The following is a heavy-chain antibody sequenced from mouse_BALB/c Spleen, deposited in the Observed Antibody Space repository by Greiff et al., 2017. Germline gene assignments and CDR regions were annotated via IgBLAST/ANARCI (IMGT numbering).Heavy chain of an antibody. CDR1: GYTFTSYW. Sequence: LQQPGSELVRPGASVKLSCKASGYTFTSYWMHWVKQRPGQGLEWIGNIYPGSGSTNYDEKFKSKATLTVDTSSSTAYMQLSSLTSEDSAVYYCTYGRAWFAYWGQGTLVTVSA. V-gene: IGHV1S22*01. CDR2: IYPGSGST. D-gene: IGHD1-1*01. J-gene: IGHJ3*01. CDR3: TYGRAWFAY.